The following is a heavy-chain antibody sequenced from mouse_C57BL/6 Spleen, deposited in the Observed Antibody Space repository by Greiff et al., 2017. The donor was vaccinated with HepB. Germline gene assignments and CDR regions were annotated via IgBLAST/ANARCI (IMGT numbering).Heavy chain of an antibody. CDR1: GYTFTSYW. J-gene: IGHJ2*01. Sequence: QVQLQQPGAELVRPGPSVKLSCKASGYTFTSYWMHWVKQRPGQGLEWIGVIDPSDSYTNYNQKFKGKATLTVDTSSSTAYMQLSSLTSEDSAVYYCARSTITTVVDFDYWGQGTTLTVSS. CDR3: ARSTITTVVDFDY. V-gene: IGHV1-59*01. CDR2: IDPSDSYT. D-gene: IGHD1-1*01.